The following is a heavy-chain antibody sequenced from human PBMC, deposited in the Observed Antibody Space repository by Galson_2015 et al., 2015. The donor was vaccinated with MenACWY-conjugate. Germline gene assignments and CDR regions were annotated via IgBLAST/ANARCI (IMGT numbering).Heavy chain of an antibody. CDR3: ARGGGGRFDY. J-gene: IGHJ4*02. CDR1: GFTVRSDY. D-gene: IGHD3-16*01. V-gene: IGHV3-66*02. Sequence: SLRLSCEVSGFTVRSDYMSWVRQVPGKGLEWVSVLYSGGSTYYADSVKGRFTISRDSSKNTLYLQMNSLRPEDTAVFYCARGGGGRFDYWGQGALVTVSS. CDR2: LYSGGST.